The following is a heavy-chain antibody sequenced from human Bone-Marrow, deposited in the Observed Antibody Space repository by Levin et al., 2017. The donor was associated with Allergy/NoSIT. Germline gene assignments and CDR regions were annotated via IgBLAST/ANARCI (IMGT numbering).Heavy chain of an antibody. CDR1: GFTFSSYS. J-gene: IGHJ4*02. V-gene: IGHV3-48*02. D-gene: IGHD3-3*01. CDR2: ISYRNTI. CDR3: ARDRTKSD. Sequence: GGSLRLSCAASGFTFSSYSMNWVRQAPGKGLEWVSYISYRNTIYYADSVRGRFTISRDNAKNSLYLQMNSLRDEDTAVYYCARDRTKSDWGQGTVVTVSS.